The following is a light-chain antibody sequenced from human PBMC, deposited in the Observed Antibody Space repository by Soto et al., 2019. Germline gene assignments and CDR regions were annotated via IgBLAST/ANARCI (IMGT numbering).Light chain of an antibody. Sequence: DIQMTQSPSTLSASVGDTVTTTCRASQTIDSWLAWYQQRPGKPPNLLIYKASTLASGVPSRFSGSGSGTEFTLTINSLQPDDFATYYCQQYHIYSGTFGQGTKVDI. CDR1: QTIDSW. CDR2: KAS. V-gene: IGKV1-5*03. J-gene: IGKJ1*01. CDR3: QQYHIYSGT.